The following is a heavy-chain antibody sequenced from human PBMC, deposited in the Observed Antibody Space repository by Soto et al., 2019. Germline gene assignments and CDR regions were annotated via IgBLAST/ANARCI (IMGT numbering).Heavy chain of an antibody. CDR1: GFTFSSYG. CDR3: AKDGGGVCCSGLSDY. V-gene: IGHV3-30*18. CDR2: ISYDGSNK. Sequence: PGGSLRLSCAASGFTFSSYGMHWVRQAPGKGLEWVAVISYDGSNKYYADSVKGRFTISRDNSKNTLYLQMNSLRAEDTAVYYWAKDGGGVCCSGLSDYWGQGTLVTVSS. J-gene: IGHJ4*02. D-gene: IGHD3-10*02.